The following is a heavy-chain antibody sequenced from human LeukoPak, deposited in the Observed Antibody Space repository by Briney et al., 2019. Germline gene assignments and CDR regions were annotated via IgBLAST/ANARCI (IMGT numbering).Heavy chain of an antibody. J-gene: IGHJ3*02. Sequence: GGSLRLSCAASGFTFSSYWMSWVRQAPGKGLEWVANIKQDGSEKYYVDSVKGRFTISRDNAKNSLYLQMNSLRAEDTAVYYCARDPGYCSSTSCRMTPDAFDIWGQGTMVTVSS. CDR3: ARDPGYCSSTSCRMTPDAFDI. D-gene: IGHD2-2*01. CDR1: GFTFSSYW. V-gene: IGHV3-7*01. CDR2: IKQDGSEK.